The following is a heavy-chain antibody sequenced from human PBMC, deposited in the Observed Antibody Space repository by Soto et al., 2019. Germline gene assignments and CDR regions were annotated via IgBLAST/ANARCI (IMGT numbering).Heavy chain of an antibody. J-gene: IGHJ4*02. D-gene: IGHD3-16*01. Sequence: GGSLRLSCAASGFTFSSYGMHWVRQAPGKGLEWVAVISYDGSNKYYADSVKGRFTISRDNSKNTLYLQMNSLRAEDTAVYYCAYPRGQYYFDYWGQGTLVTVSS. CDR2: ISYDGSNK. CDR3: AYPRGQYYFDY. CDR1: GFTFSSYG. V-gene: IGHV3-30*03.